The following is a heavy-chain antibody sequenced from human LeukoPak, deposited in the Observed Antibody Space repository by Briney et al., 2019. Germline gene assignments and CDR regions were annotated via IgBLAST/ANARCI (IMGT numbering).Heavy chain of an antibody. Sequence: SETLSLTCTVSGGSISSYYWSWIRQPPGKGLEWIGYIYYSGSTNYNPSLKSRVTISVDTSRNQFSLKLSSVTAADTAVYYCAREGGYDSSGYYTGVVDYWGQGTLVTVSS. CDR2: IYYSGST. J-gene: IGHJ4*02. D-gene: IGHD3-22*01. V-gene: IGHV4-59*01. CDR1: GGSISSYY. CDR3: AREGGYDSSGYYTGVVDY.